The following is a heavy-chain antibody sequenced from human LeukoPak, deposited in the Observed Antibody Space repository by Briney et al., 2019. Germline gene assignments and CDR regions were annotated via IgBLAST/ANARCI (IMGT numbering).Heavy chain of an antibody. CDR3: ARDWSMAY. CDR1: GFTFSSFE. Sequence: PGGSLTLSCAASGFTFSSFEMNWVRQAPGKGLEWVSYISSSGSTIYYADSVKGRFTISRDNAENSLYLQMSSLRAEDTAVYYCARDWSMAYWGQGTLVTVSS. CDR2: ISSSGSTI. D-gene: IGHD2/OR15-2a*01. V-gene: IGHV3-48*03. J-gene: IGHJ4*02.